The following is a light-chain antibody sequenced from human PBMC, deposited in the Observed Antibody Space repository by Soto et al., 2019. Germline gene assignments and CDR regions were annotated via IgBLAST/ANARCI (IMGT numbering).Light chain of an antibody. CDR3: SSYAGSNNLGV. CDR2: EVS. J-gene: IGLJ3*02. Sequence: QSALTQPPSASGSRGQSVTISCTGTSSDVGGYNYVSWYQQQPGKAPKLMIYEVSKRPSGVPDRFSGSKSGNTASLTVSGLQPEDAAYYYCSSYAGSNNLGVFGGGTKLTVL. CDR1: SSDVGGYNY. V-gene: IGLV2-8*01.